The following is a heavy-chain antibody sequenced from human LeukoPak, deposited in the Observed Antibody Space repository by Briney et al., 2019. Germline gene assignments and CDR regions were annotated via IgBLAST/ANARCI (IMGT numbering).Heavy chain of an antibody. CDR3: ARGVGSSWPGWFDP. CDR2: ISHSGRTI. J-gene: IGHJ5*02. V-gene: IGHV3-48*03. Sequence: TGGSLRLSCVGSGFTVSSNHMNWARQAPGKGLEWVSYISHSGRTIYYADSVKGRFTISRGNAKNSLYLQMNSLRAEDTAVYYCARGVGSSWPGWFDPWGQGTLVTVSS. D-gene: IGHD6-13*01. CDR1: GFTVSSNH.